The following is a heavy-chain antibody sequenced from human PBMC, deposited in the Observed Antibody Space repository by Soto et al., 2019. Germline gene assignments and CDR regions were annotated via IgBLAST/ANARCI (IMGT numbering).Heavy chain of an antibody. CDR3: ARDPSLFPYSSSWYPY. CDR2: ISAYNGNT. V-gene: IGHV1-18*04. J-gene: IGHJ4*02. Sequence: ASVNVSCKSSGYTFTSYCISWVRQAPGQGLEWMGWISAYNGNTNYAQKLQGRVTMTTDTSTSTAYTELRSLRSDDTAVYYCARDPSLFPYSSSWYPYWGQGTLVTVSS. D-gene: IGHD6-13*01. CDR1: GYTFTSYC.